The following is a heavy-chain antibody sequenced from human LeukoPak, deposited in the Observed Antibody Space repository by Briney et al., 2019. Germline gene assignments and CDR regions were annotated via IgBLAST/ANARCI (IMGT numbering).Heavy chain of an antibody. Sequence: GGSLRFSGMVAGFTLSTNEMGWIRQAPGKGLEWVSSIEYGASTTHYADSVRGRFTISRDNYKNTLYLQFTSLSDDDAAVYFCARNSGWYGISWGQGTLVIVSS. CDR3: ARNSGWYGIS. J-gene: IGHJ4*02. CDR2: IEYGASTT. V-gene: IGHV3-23*01. CDR1: GFTLSTNE. D-gene: IGHD6-19*01.